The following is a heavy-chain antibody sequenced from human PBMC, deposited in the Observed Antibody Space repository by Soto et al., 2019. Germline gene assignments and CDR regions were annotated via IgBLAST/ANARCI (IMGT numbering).Heavy chain of an antibody. CDR1: GYIFTSYY. V-gene: IGHV1-2*02. CDR2: INPNTGGT. CDR3: ARVRRRREFDP. Sequence: QVQLVKSGSEVKRPGTSMKVSCKASGYIFTSYYIHWVRQVPGQGLEWLGWINPNTGGTNYAQRFEGRVTMPRDTSISTDYIELSRLTSDDTAIYFCARVRRRREFDPWCQGTLVTVSS. J-gene: IGHJ5*02.